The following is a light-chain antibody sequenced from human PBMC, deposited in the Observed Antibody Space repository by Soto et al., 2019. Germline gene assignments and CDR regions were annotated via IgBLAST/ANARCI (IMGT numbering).Light chain of an antibody. CDR1: QGISSY. V-gene: IGKV1-9*01. CDR2: AAS. Sequence: DIQLTQSPSFLSASVGDRVTITCRASQGISSYLAWYQQKPGKAPKLLIYAASTLQSGVPSRFSGSGSGTEFTLTISSLQPEDFATYYCQQLNSDPFLTCGGGTKVEIK. CDR3: QQLNSDPFLT. J-gene: IGKJ4*01.